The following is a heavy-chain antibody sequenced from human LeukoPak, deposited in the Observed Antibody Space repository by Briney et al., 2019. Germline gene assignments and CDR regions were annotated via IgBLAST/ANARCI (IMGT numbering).Heavy chain of an antibody. V-gene: IGHV3-72*01. D-gene: IGHD6-13*01. J-gene: IGHJ4*02. CDR1: GGSISGSSYY. Sequence: LSLTCTVSGGSISGSSYYWGWIRQPPGKGLEWVGRIKNKANSYTTLYAASVKGRFTISRDDSKNSLYLQMNSLKTEDTAVYYCTRLSRYGNRWYYVDYWGQGTLVTVSS. CDR3: TRLSRYGNRWYYVDY. CDR2: IKNKANSYTT.